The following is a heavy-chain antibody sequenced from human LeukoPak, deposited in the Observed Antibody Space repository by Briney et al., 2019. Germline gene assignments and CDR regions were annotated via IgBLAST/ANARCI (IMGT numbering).Heavy chain of an antibody. D-gene: IGHD3-10*01. CDR3: AKDRYYGSGSYGGFDY. J-gene: IGHJ4*02. V-gene: IGHV3-9*01. CDR1: GFTFDDYA. Sequence: GGSLRLSCAASGFTFDDYAMHWVRQAPGKGLEWVSGISWNSGSIGYADSVKGRFTISRDNAKNSLYLQMNSLRAEDTALYYCAKDRYYGSGSYGGFDYWGQGTQVTVSS. CDR2: ISWNSGSI.